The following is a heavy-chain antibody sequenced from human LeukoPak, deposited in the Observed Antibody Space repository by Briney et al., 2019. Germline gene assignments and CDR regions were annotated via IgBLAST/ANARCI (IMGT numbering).Heavy chain of an antibody. D-gene: IGHD2-2*01. V-gene: IGHV1-2*06. J-gene: IGHJ4*02. Sequence: ASVKVSCKASGYTFTGYYMHWVRQAPGQGLEWMGRINPNSGSTNYAQKFQGRVTMTRDTSISTAYMELSRLRSDDTAVYYCARENCSSTSYYGWFDYWGQGTLVTVSS. CDR1: GYTFTGYY. CDR3: ARENCSSTSYYGWFDY. CDR2: INPNSGST.